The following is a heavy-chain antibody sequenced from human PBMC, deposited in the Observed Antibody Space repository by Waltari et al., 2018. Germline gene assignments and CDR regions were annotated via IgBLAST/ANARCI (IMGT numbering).Heavy chain of an antibody. CDR2: MRSKVNHDAT. Sequence: EVQLVESGGGLVQPGGSLKLSCAASGFIFSGSDIHWVRQASGEGMGWVGRMRSKVNHDATSYAASVKGRFTISRDDSKNTAYLEMNSLKTEETAVYYCSSHPYYVSGAAYWGQGTLVTVSS. CDR1: GFIFSGSD. D-gene: IGHD3-22*01. CDR3: SSHPYYVSGAAY. V-gene: IGHV3-73*02. J-gene: IGHJ4*02.